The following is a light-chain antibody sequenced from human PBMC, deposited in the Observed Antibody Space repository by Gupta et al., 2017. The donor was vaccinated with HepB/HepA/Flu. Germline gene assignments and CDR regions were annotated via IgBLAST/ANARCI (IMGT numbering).Light chain of an antibody. Sequence: DIQMTQSPSSLSASVGDRVTITCQASQDISNYLTWYQQKPGKAPKLLIYDASKMETGVPSRFSGSGSGTDFTFTISSLQPEDIATYYCQQEDNLPFTFGQGTRVEIK. CDR2: DAS. CDR3: QQEDNLPFT. V-gene: IGKV1-33*01. CDR1: QDISNY. J-gene: IGKJ5*01.